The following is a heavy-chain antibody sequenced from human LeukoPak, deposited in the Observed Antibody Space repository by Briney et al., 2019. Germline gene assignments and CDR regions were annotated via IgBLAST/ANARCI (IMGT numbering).Heavy chain of an antibody. Sequence: SETLSLTCAVSGYSISSGYYWGWIRQPPGKGLEWIGSIYHSGSTYSNPSLKSRVTISVDTSKNQFSLKLSSVTAADTAVYYCARCHYSQLHGGRAFDIWGQGTMVTVSS. CDR2: IYHSGST. CDR3: ARCHYSQLHGGRAFDI. V-gene: IGHV4-38-2*01. J-gene: IGHJ3*02. CDR1: GYSISSGYY. D-gene: IGHD2-2*01.